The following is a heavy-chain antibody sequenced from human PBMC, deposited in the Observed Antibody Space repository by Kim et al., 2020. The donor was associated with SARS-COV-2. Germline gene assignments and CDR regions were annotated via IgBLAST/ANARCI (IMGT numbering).Heavy chain of an antibody. D-gene: IGHD1-1*01. CDR1: GDSMSAAY. Sequence: SETLSLTCTVSGDSMSAAYLSWIRQSPGKGLEWAGCVYFRGTTSYNPSLKSRFTISIDMSKSQLSLKLNTLTAADTAVYFCARRGTRGRFTSYWG. V-gene: IGHV4-59*08. CDR2: VYFRGTT. J-gene: IGHJ4*01. CDR3: ARRGTRGRFTSY.